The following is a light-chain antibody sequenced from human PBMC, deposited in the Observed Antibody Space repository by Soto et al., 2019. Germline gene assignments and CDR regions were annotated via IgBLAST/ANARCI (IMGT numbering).Light chain of an antibody. CDR1: QSVSSD. J-gene: IGKJ1*01. CDR2: GVS. CDR3: KQYNNWPRT. V-gene: IGKV3-15*01. Sequence: EIVVTQSPATLSVSPGERVTLSCRASQSVSSDLAWYHQKPGQAPRLLIYGVSTRATGIQARFSGSGSGTEFTLTIKSLQSEDFAVYYCKQYNNWPRTFGQGTKVDIK.